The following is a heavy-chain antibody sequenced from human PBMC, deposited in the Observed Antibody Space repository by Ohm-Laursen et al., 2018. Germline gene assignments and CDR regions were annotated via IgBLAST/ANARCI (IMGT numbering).Heavy chain of an antibody. CDR2: ISNDENYK. CDR1: GFTFSSYG. V-gene: IGHV3-30*18. Sequence: SSLRLSCSAPGFTFSSYGMHWVRQAPGKGLEWVAVISNDENYKNYADSVRGRFTISRDNSENTLYLQMNSLRAEDTAVYYCAKAHLKNLDYWGQGSLVTVSS. CDR3: AKAHLKNLDY. D-gene: IGHD1-14*01. J-gene: IGHJ4*02.